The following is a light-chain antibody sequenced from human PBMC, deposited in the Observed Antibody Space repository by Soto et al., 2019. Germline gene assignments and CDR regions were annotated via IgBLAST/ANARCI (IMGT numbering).Light chain of an antibody. CDR1: SSDIGAYDY. CDR2: DLT. Sequence: QSVLTQPASVSGSPGQSITISCTGTSSDIGAYDYVSWYQQHPGKAPKLVIYDLTRRPSEFSSRFSASKSGTTASLTISGLQAEDEADYFCSAYTCSSTVVAFGGGTKLTVL. CDR3: SAYTCSSTVVA. V-gene: IGLV2-14*03. J-gene: IGLJ2*01.